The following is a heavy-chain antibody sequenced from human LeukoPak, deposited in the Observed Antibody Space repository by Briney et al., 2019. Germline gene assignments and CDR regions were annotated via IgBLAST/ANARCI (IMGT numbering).Heavy chain of an antibody. CDR3: ARVVSGWTDAFDI. J-gene: IGHJ3*02. V-gene: IGHV1-8*03. CDR2: MNPKSGNT. Sequence: ASVKVSCKASGNTFTKYDINWVRQATGQGLEWMGWMNPKSGNTGYVQKFQGRVSFSRNTIITTAYMELSSLRSEDTAVYYCARVVSGWTDAFDIWGQGTMVTVSS. D-gene: IGHD6-19*01. CDR1: GNTFTKYD.